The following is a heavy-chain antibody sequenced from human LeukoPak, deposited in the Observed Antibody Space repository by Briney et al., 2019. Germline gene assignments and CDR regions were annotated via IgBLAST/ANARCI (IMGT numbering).Heavy chain of an antibody. CDR2: ISGSGGVT. D-gene: IGHD3-22*01. CDR1: GFTLTTYA. J-gene: IGHJ6*03. Sequence: QSGGSLRLSCAVSGFTLTTYAMSWVRQAPGKGLEWVSAISGSGGVTWYADSVKGRFTISRDNSKNTLYLQMNSLRAEDTALYYWAKGGGGVYDSSGYYLTYNYYMDVWGKGTTVTISS. V-gene: IGHV3-23*01. CDR3: AKGGGGVYDSSGYYLTYNYYMDV.